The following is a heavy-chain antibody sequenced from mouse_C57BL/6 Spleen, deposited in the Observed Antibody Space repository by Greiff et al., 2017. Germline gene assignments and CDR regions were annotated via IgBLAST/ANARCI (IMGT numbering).Heavy chain of an antibody. J-gene: IGHJ1*03. CDR3: ARPYYYGSSSWYFDV. CDR1: GYTFTSYG. D-gene: IGHD1-1*01. CDR2: IYPRSGNT. Sequence: VNLVESGAELARPGASVKLSCKASGYTFTSYGISWVKQRTGQGLEWIGEIYPRSGNTYYNEKFKGKATLTADKSSSTAYMELRSLTSEDSAVYFCARPYYYGSSSWYFDVWGTGTTVTVSS. V-gene: IGHV1-81*01.